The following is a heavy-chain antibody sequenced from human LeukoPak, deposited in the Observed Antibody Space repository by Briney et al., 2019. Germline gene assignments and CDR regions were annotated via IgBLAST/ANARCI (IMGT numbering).Heavy chain of an antibody. CDR3: ARFRAVSSRGNYYMDV. Sequence: SETLSLTCTVSGGSISSYYWSWIRQPPGKGLEWIGYIYYSGSTNYNPSLKSRVTISVDTSKNQFSLKLSSVTAADTAVYYCARFRAVSSRGNYYMDVWGKGTTVTISS. D-gene: IGHD6-13*01. V-gene: IGHV4-59*01. J-gene: IGHJ6*03. CDR2: IYYSGST. CDR1: GGSISSYY.